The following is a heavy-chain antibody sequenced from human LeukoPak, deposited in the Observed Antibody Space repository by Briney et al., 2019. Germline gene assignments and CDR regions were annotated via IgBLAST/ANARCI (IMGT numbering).Heavy chain of an antibody. CDR2: LSSRSRYI. CDR1: GFTFSSYW. Sequence: GGSLRLSCAASGFTFSSYWMSWVRQAPGKGLELVSSLSSRSRYIYYADSLKGRFTISRDNAKNSLYLQMNSLRAEDTAVYYCAELGITMIGGVWGKGTTVTISS. CDR3: AELGITMIGGV. V-gene: IGHV3-21*01. J-gene: IGHJ6*04. D-gene: IGHD3-10*02.